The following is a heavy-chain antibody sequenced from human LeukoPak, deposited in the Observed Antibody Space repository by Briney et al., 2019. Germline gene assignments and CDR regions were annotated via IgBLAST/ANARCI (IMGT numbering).Heavy chain of an antibody. CDR1: GFTFSSYD. Sequence: GGSLRLSCAASGFTFSSYDMHWVRQATGKGLEWVSVIGTAGDTYYPGSVRGRFTISRENGKNSLYLQMNRLRAGDTAVYYCARRRRPYYGSGSLPFDPWGQGTLVTVSS. CDR3: ARRRRPYYGSGSLPFDP. D-gene: IGHD3-10*01. J-gene: IGHJ5*02. V-gene: IGHV3-13*01. CDR2: IGTAGDT.